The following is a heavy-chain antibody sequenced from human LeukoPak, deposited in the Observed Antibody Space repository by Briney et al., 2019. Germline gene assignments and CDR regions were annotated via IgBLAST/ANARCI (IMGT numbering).Heavy chain of an antibody. J-gene: IGHJ5*02. CDR1: GGSFSAYY. CDR2: INHSGST. CDR3: ARSNARFGELLYT. V-gene: IGHV4-34*01. Sequence: SETLSLTCAVYGGSFSAYYWSWIRQPPGKGLEWIGEINHSGSTNYNPSLKSRVIISLDMSKNQFSLQLNSVTPEDTAVYYCARSNARFGELLYTWGQGTLVTVSS. D-gene: IGHD3-10*01.